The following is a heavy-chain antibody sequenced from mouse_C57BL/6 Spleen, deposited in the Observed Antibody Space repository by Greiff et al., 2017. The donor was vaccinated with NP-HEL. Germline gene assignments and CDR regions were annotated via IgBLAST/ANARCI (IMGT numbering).Heavy chain of an antibody. V-gene: IGHV1-15*01. CDR2: IDPETGGT. J-gene: IGHJ4*01. CDR1: GYTFTDYE. Sequence: QVQLQQSGAELVRPGASVTLSCKASGYTFTDYEMHWVKQTPVHGLEWIGAIDPETGGTAYNQKFKGKAILTADKSSSTAYMELRSLTSEDSAVYYCTTRGGYYAMDYWGQGTSVTVSS. CDR3: TTRGGYYAMDY.